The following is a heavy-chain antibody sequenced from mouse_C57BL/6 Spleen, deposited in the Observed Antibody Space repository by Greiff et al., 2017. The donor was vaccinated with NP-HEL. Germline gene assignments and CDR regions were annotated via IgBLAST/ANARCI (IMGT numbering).Heavy chain of an antibody. J-gene: IGHJ4*01. CDR1: GFTFTDYY. V-gene: IGHV7-3*01. CDR3: ASLYYYGSSYGYAMDD. Sequence: EVQLVESGGGLVQPGGSLSLSCAASGFTFTDYYMSWVRQPPGKALEWLGFIRNKANGYTTEYSASVKGRFTISRDNSQSILYLQMNALRAEDSATYYCASLYYYGSSYGYAMDDWGQGTSVTVSS. CDR2: IRNKANGYTT. D-gene: IGHD1-1*01.